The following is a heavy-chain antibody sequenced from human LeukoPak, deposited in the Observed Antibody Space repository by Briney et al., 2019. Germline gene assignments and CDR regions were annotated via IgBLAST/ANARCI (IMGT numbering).Heavy chain of an antibody. CDR2: IYTSGST. CDR1: GGSISSYY. D-gene: IGHD1-26*01. Sequence: SETLSLTCTVSGGSISSYYWSWIRQPAGKGLEWIGRIYTSGSTNYNPSLKSRVTISVDTSKNQFSLKLSSVTAADTAVYYCAREGSSGSYDWFDPWGQGTLVTVSS. V-gene: IGHV4-4*07. CDR3: AREGSSGSYDWFDP. J-gene: IGHJ5*02.